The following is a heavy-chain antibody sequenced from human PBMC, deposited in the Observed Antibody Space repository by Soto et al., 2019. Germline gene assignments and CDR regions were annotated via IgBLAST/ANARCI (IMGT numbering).Heavy chain of an antibody. CDR1: GFTFSSYG. D-gene: IGHD2-2*01. V-gene: IGHV3-33*01. J-gene: IGHJ6*02. CDR2: IWYDGSNK. CDR3: ARMVSRCSSTSCYAHYYYYGMDV. Sequence: SLRLSCAASGFTFSSYGMHWVRQAPGKGLEWVAVIWYDGSNKYYADSVKGRFTISRDNSKNTLYLQMNSLRAEDTAVYYCARMVSRCSSTSCYAHYYYYGMDVWGQGTTVTVSS.